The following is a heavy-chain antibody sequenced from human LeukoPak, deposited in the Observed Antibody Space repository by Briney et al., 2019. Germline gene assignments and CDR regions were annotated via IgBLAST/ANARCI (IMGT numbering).Heavy chain of an antibody. CDR3: TRDSPGFRWSSGWYGDDY. V-gene: IGHV3-49*03. Sequence: GGSLRLSCTASGFTFGDYAMSWFRQAPGKGLEWVGFIRSKAYGGTTEYAASVKGRFTISRDDSKSIAYLQMNSLKTEDTAVYYCTRDSPGFRWSSGWYGDDYWGQGTWSPSPQ. CDR2: IRSKAYGGTT. CDR1: GFTFGDYA. D-gene: IGHD6-19*01. J-gene: IGHJ4*02.